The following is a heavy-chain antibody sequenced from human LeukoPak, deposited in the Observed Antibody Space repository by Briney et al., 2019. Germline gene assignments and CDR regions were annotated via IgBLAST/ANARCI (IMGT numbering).Heavy chain of an antibody. V-gene: IGHV1-69*04. CDR2: IIPILGIA. D-gene: IGHD3-22*01. J-gene: IGHJ4*02. CDR3: ARGTYYYDSSGYYPTD. Sequence: SVKVSCKASGGTFSSYAISWVRQAPGQGLEWMGRIIPILGIANYAQRFQGRVTITADKSTSTAYMELSSLRSEDTAVYYCARGTYYYDSSGYYPTDWGQGTLVTVSS. CDR1: GGTFSSYA.